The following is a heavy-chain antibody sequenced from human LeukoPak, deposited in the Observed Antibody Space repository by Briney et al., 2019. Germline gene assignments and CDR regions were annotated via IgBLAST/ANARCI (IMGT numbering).Heavy chain of an antibody. Sequence: SETLSLTCTVSGGSISSYYWSWIRQPPGKGLECIGYIYYSGSTNYNPSLKSRVTISVDTSENQFSLKLSSVTAADTAVYYCARRGYSSGFYYFDYWGQGTLVTVSS. CDR3: ARRGYSSGFYYFDY. CDR1: GGSISSYY. D-gene: IGHD6-19*01. V-gene: IGHV4-59*08. J-gene: IGHJ4*02. CDR2: IYYSGST.